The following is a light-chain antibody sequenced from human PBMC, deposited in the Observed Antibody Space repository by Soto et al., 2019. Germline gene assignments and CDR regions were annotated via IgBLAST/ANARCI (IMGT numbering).Light chain of an antibody. Sequence: DIQMTQSPSSLSASVGDRVTITCRAIQSVTTYLHWYQQKAGEAPKLLVYDASTLQSGVASRFSGSGSGTEFTLIISGLQPDDSATYYCQQYTNTNNPWMFGQGTKVDIK. J-gene: IGKJ1*01. V-gene: IGKV1-9*01. CDR3: QQYTNTNNPWM. CDR1: QSVTTY. CDR2: DAS.